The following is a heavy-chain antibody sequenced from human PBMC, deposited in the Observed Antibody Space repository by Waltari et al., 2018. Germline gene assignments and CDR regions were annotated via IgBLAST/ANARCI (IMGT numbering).Heavy chain of an antibody. CDR3: ARIYGSGTFIYMDV. D-gene: IGHD3-10*01. Sequence: QVQLQESGPGLVKPSETLSLTCTVSGGSIISYYWSWIRPPAGKGLEWIGRIYPGATPYSNPSLQTRIMMSIDTSQNQFSLNLSSVTAADTAVYYCARIYGSGTFIYMDVWGKGTTVTVSS. CDR2: IYPGATP. J-gene: IGHJ6*03. V-gene: IGHV4-4*07. CDR1: GGSIISYY.